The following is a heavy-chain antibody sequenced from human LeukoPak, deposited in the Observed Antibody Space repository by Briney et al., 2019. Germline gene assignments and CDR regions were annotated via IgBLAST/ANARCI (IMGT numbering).Heavy chain of an antibody. CDR3: ARLVRGNSLGTS. J-gene: IGHJ3*01. CDR1: GGSISSSSYY. CDR2: IYYSGST. V-gene: IGHV4-39*01. D-gene: IGHD5-18*01. Sequence: SETLSLTCTVSGGSISSSSYYWGWIRQPPGKGLEWIGSIYYSGSTYYNPSLKSRVTISVDTSKNQFSLKLSSVTAADTAVYYCARLVRGNSLGTSRGQGTMVTVSS.